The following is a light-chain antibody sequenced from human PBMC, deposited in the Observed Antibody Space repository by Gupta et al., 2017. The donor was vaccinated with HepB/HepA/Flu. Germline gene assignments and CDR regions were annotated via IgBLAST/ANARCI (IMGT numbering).Light chain of an antibody. CDR1: NIGSKS. CDR2: DDR. Sequence: SYVLPQQPSVSVAPGKPARITCGGNNIGSKSVHWYQQKPGQAPVLVVYDDRDRPSGIPERFSGSNSGNTATLTISRVEAGDEADYYCQVWDSSSDHVVFGGGTKLTVL. CDR3: QVWDSSSDHVV. J-gene: IGLJ2*01. V-gene: IGLV3-21*03.